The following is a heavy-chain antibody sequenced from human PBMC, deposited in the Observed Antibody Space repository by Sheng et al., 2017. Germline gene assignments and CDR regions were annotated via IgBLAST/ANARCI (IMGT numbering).Heavy chain of an antibody. CDR1: GFTFSSYG. J-gene: IGHJ3*02. Sequence: EVQLVESGGGLVQPGGTLRLSCAASGFTFSSYGMSWVRQAPGKGLEWVSAISGSGGSTYYADSVKGRFTISRDNSKNTLYLQMNSLRAEDTAVYYCAKDLGQRPVLRFLEWPRHVDAFDIWGQGTMVTVSS. CDR2: ISGSGGST. D-gene: IGHD3-3*01. CDR3: AKDLGQRPVLRFLEWPRHVDAFDI. V-gene: IGHV3-23*04.